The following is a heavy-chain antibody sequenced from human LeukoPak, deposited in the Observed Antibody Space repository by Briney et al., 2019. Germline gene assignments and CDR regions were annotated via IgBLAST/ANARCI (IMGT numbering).Heavy chain of an antibody. D-gene: IGHD3-22*01. CDR3: ARQDYYDSSGHYDY. CDR2: INHSGST. CDR1: GGSFSGYY. V-gene: IGHV4-34*01. Sequence: SETLSLTCAVYGGSFSGYYWSWIRQPPGKGLEWIGEINHSGSTNYNPSLKSRGTISVDTSKNQFSLKLSSVTAADTAVYYCARQDYYDSSGHYDYWGQGTLVTVSS. J-gene: IGHJ4*02.